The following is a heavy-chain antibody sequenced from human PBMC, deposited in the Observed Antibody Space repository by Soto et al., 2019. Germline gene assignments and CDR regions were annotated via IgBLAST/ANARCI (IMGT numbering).Heavy chain of an antibody. Sequence: ASVKVSCKASGYTFTSYGISWVRQMPGKGLEWMGIIYPGDSDTRYSPSFQGQVTISADKSISTAYLQWSSLKASDTAMYYCARAPYSSSWYVDYWGQGTLVTVSS. V-gene: IGHV5-51*01. J-gene: IGHJ4*02. CDR1: GYTFTSYG. D-gene: IGHD6-13*01. CDR3: ARAPYSSSWYVDY. CDR2: IYPGDSDT.